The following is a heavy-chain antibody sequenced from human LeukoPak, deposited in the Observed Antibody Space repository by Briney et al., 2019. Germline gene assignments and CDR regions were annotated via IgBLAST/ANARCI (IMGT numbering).Heavy chain of an antibody. J-gene: IGHJ4*02. CDR2: INAGNGNT. Sequence: ASVTASCKASGYTFTSYAMHWVRQAPGQRLEWMGWINAGNGNTKYSQKFQGRVTITRDTSASTAYMELSSLRSEDTAVYYCARDLTAMVTYYFDYWGQGTLVTVSS. CDR1: GYTFTSYA. V-gene: IGHV1-3*01. D-gene: IGHD5-18*01. CDR3: ARDLTAMVTYYFDY.